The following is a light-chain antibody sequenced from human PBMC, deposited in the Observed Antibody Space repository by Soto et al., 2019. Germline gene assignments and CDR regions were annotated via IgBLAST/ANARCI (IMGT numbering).Light chain of an antibody. V-gene: IGLV1-44*01. J-gene: IGLJ2*01. Sequence: QSVLTQPPSASGTPGQRVTISCSGSSSNIGSNTVNWYQQLPGTAPKLLIYTNDQRPSGVPDRFSGSKSGTSASLAISGLLSEDGADYYCAAWDDSLNGRVFGGGTKLTVL. CDR2: TND. CDR1: SSNIGSNT. CDR3: AAWDDSLNGRV.